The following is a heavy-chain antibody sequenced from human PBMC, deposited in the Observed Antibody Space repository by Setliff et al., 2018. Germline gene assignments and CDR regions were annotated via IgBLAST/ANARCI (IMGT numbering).Heavy chain of an antibody. CDR3: ARERYFGY. Sequence: AASVKVSCKASGYPFISYDINWVRQAPGQGLEWMGWMNPNSGKTGYAQKFQGRVIMTRNTSISTAYLELNTLRSDDTAVYYCARERYFGYWGQGTLVTVSS. CDR2: MNPNSGKT. CDR1: GYPFISYD. J-gene: IGHJ4*02. V-gene: IGHV1-8*02.